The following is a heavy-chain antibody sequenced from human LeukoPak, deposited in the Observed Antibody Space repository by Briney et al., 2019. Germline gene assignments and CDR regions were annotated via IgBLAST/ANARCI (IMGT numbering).Heavy chain of an antibody. D-gene: IGHD6-13*01. CDR3: ARDAGIAAAGPSYDY. J-gene: IGHJ4*02. V-gene: IGHV3-48*03. CDR2: ISSSGSTI. Sequence: GGSLRLSCAASGFTFSSYEMNWVRQAPGKGLEWVLYISSSGSTIYYADSVKGRFTISRDNAKNSLYLQMNSLRAEDTAVYYCARDAGIAAAGPSYDYWGLGTLVTVSS. CDR1: GFTFSSYE.